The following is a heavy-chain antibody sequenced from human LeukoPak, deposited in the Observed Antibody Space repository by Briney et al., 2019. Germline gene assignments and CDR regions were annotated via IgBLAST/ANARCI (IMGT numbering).Heavy chain of an antibody. V-gene: IGHV3-21*01. J-gene: IGHJ2*01. D-gene: IGHD4-23*01. CDR2: ISSSSSSI. CDR1: GFTFSSYW. Sequence: GGSLRLSCAASGFTFSSYWMHWVRQAPGKGLRWVSSISSSSSSIYYADSVKGRFTISRDNAKNTLYLQMNSLRAEDTAVYYCTRVGDYGGNWAWYFDLWGRGTLVTVSS. CDR3: TRVGDYGGNWAWYFDL.